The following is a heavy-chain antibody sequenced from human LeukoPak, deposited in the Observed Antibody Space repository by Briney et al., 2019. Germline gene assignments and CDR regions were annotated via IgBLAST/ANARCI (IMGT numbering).Heavy chain of an antibody. Sequence: SETLSLTCAVYGGSFSGYYWSWIRQPPGKGLEWIGEINHSGSTNYNPSLKSRVTISVDTSKNQFSLKLSSVTAADTAVYYCARAVDIVATILFDYWGQGTLVTVSS. CDR3: ARAVDIVATILFDY. CDR1: GGSFSGYY. D-gene: IGHD5-12*01. V-gene: IGHV4-34*01. J-gene: IGHJ4*02. CDR2: INHSGST.